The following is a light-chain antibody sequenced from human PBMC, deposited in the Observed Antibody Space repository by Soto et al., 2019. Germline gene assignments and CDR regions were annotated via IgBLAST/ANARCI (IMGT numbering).Light chain of an antibody. J-gene: IGKJ4*01. Sequence: DIQMTQSPSTLSASVGDRVTITCRASQSISSWLAWYQQKPGKAPKLLIYDASRLESGVPSRFSGSGSGTEFTLTISSLQPHDFATYYCQQYNSYSPLTFGGGTKVEIK. V-gene: IGKV1-5*01. CDR3: QQYNSYSPLT. CDR1: QSISSW. CDR2: DAS.